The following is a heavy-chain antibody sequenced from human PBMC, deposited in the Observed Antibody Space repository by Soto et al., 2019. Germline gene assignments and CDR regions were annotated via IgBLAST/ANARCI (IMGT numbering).Heavy chain of an antibody. CDR3: ARGRVRYCSSTSCYAVDY. CDR1: GGSFSGYY. J-gene: IGHJ4*02. D-gene: IGHD2-2*01. CDR2: INHSGST. V-gene: IGHV4-34*01. Sequence: SEILSLPCAVFGGSFSGYYWSWIRQPPGKGLEWIGEINHSGSTNYNPSLKSRVTISVDTSKNQFSLKLSSVTAADTAVYYCARGRVRYCSSTSCYAVDYWGQGTLVTVSS.